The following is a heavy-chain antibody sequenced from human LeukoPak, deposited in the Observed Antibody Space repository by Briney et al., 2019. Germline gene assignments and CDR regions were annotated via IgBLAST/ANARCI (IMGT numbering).Heavy chain of an antibody. CDR2: ISSSSSYI. CDR3: ARDGSGSYGLDY. V-gene: IGHV3-21*01. J-gene: IGHJ4*02. Sequence: GGSLRLSCAASGFTFSTSTMHWVRQAPGKGLEWVSSISSSSSYIYYADSVKGRFTISRDNAKNSLYLQMNSLRAEDTAVYYCARDGSGSYGLDYWGQGTLVTVSS. CDR1: GFTFSTST. D-gene: IGHD1-26*01.